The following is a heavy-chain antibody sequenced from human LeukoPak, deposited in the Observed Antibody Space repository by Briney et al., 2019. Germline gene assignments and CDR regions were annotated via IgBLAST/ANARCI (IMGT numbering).Heavy chain of an antibody. J-gene: IGHJ4*02. CDR2: IYHSGST. D-gene: IGHD2-15*01. V-gene: IGHV4-38-2*02. CDR1: GYSINNGYF. CDR3: ASRDGGSDDY. Sequence: SETLSLTCTVSGYSINNGYFWGWIRQPPGKGLEWIGNIYHSGSTYYNPSLKSRVTISVDTSKNHFSLKLTSVTAADTAVYYCASRDGGSDDYWGQGTLVTVSS.